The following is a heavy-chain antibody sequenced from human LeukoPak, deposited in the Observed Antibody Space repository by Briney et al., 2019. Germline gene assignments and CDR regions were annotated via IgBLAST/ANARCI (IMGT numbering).Heavy chain of an antibody. CDR3: ARDCSGAGCFSAFDI. J-gene: IGHJ3*02. D-gene: IGHD2-15*01. CDR2: ITTSSSYI. Sequence: GGSLRLSCAASGFTFSSYSMNWVRQAPGKGLEWVSSITTSSSYIYYADSVKGRFTISRDNAKNSLYLQMNGLGADDTAVYYCARDCSGAGCFSAFDIWGQGTMVTVSS. V-gene: IGHV3-21*01. CDR1: GFTFSSYS.